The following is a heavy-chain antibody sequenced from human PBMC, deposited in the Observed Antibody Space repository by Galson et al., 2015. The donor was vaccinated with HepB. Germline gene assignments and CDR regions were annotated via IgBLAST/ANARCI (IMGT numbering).Heavy chain of an antibody. Sequence: QSGAEVKKPGESLKISCKASGYTFTSYGISWVRQAPGQGLEWMGWISAYNGNTNYAQKLQGRVTMTTDTSTSTAYMELRSLRSDDTAVYYCARVLPPPPYCGGDCYPEGFDPWGQGTLVTVSS. CDR2: ISAYNGNT. CDR3: ARVLPPPPYCGGDCYPEGFDP. V-gene: IGHV1-18*01. CDR1: GYTFTSYG. J-gene: IGHJ5*02. D-gene: IGHD2-21*02.